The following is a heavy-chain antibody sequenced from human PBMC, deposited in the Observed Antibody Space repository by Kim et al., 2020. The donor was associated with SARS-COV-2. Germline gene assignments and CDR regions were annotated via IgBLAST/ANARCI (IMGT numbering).Heavy chain of an antibody. CDR1: GGTFSSYA. CDR3: ARDVAYGSGRRGGSPPWFDP. CDR2: IIPIFGTA. J-gene: IGHJ5*02. Sequence: SVKVSCKASGGTFSSYAISWVRQAPGQGLEWMGGIIPIFGTANYAQKFQGRVTITADESTSTAYMELSSLRSEDTAVYYCARDVAYGSGRRGGSPPWFDPWGQGTLVTVSS. D-gene: IGHD3-10*01. V-gene: IGHV1-69*13.